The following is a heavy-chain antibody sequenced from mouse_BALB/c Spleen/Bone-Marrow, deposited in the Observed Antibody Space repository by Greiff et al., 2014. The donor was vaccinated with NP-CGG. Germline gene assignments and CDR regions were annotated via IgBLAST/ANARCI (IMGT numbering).Heavy chain of an antibody. CDR2: FNPNNGGA. J-gene: IGHJ2*01. V-gene: IGHV1-22*01. Sequence: VQLQQSGPELVMPGSSVKMSCKTSGYSFTDYTIHWVKQSHGESLEWIGGFNPNNGGANYNQKFKDKATLTLDKSSRTAYMEFRSLTFEDSAVYYCARAGWYDYWGQGTTLTVSS. CDR3: ARAGWYDY. CDR1: GYSFTDYT. D-gene: IGHD1-1*02.